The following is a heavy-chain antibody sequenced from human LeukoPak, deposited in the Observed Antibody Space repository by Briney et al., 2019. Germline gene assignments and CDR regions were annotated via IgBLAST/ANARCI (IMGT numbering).Heavy chain of an antibody. CDR2: IYPGDSDT. V-gene: IGHV5-51*01. Sequence: GESLTISCKGSGYTFTTYWIGWVRQMPGKGLEWMGIIYPGDSDTRYSPSFQGQVTISADKSISTAYLQWSSLKASDTAMYYCASATKGIAVATDAFDIWGQGTMVTVSS. J-gene: IGHJ3*02. CDR1: GYTFTTYW. D-gene: IGHD6-19*01. CDR3: ASATKGIAVATDAFDI.